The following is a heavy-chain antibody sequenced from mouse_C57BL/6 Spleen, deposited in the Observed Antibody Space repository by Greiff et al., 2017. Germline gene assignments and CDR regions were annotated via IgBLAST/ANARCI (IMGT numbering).Heavy chain of an antibody. CDR1: GYTFTSYW. D-gene: IGHD2-10*01. CDR3: ARRPYYGNYDGAMDY. J-gene: IGHJ4*01. V-gene: IGHV1-69*01. Sequence: VQLQQSGAELVMPGASVKLSCKASGYTFTSYWMHWVKQRPGQGLEWIGEIDPSDSYTNYNQKFKGKSTLTVDKSSSTAYMQLSSLTSEDSAVYYCARRPYYGNYDGAMDYWGQVTSVTVSS. CDR2: IDPSDSYT.